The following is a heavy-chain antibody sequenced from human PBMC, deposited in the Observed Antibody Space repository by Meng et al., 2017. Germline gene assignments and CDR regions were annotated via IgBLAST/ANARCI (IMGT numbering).Heavy chain of an antibody. Sequence: QVQLVQAWSELRKPGASVKVSCKASGNTPTSNAINWLRQAPGQGLKWMGWIDTKTGNPTYVPGFTGRLVFSLDTSVSTAYLQISGLKADDTAVYYCTRDGYSDCSRTSCFDSWGQGTLVTVSS. J-gene: IGHJ4*02. V-gene: IGHV7-4-1*02. CDR3: TRDGYSDCSRTSCFDS. CDR1: GNTPTSNA. CDR2: IDTKTGNP. D-gene: IGHD2-2*01.